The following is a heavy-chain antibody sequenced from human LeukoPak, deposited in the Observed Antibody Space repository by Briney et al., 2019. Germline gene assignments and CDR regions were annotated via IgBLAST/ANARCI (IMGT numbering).Heavy chain of an antibody. D-gene: IGHD1-1*01. CDR3: ARAGTTIGGGYWFDP. Sequence: GGSLRLSCAASGFTFSNYWMGWVRQAPGKRLEWVANMNIDGSEKYYADSVKGRFSISRDNARNSVYLQMASLRVEDTAVYYCARAGTTIGGGYWFDPWGQGTLVTVSS. J-gene: IGHJ5*02. V-gene: IGHV3-7*01. CDR1: GFTFSNYW. CDR2: MNIDGSEK.